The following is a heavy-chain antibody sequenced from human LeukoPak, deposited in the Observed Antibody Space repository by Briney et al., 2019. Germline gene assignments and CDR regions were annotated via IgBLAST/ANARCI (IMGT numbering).Heavy chain of an antibody. CDR1: GFTFSSYS. CDR2: ISSSSSYI. D-gene: IGHD6-13*01. Sequence: PGGSLRLSCAASGFTFSSYSMNWVRQAPGKGLEWVSSISSSSSYIYYADSVKGRFTISRDNAKNSLYLQMNSLRAEDTAVYYCARDKGSGIAAAGPGSFDYWGQGTLVTVSS. V-gene: IGHV3-21*01. J-gene: IGHJ4*02. CDR3: ARDKGSGIAAAGPGSFDY.